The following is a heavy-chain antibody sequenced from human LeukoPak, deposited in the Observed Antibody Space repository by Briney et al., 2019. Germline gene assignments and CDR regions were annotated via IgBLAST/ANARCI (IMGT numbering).Heavy chain of an antibody. J-gene: IGHJ4*02. CDR2: ISGSGGRT. CDR1: GFPFSSYA. V-gene: IGHV3-23*01. D-gene: IGHD6-19*01. CDR3: AKAPHFIAVAGTNYYFDY. Sequence: GGSLRLSCAASGFPFSSYAMSSVHQAPGKGLEWVSAISGSGGRTYYADSVKGRYTISSDNSKNTLYLQMNSLRAEDTAVYYCAKAPHFIAVAGTNYYFDYWGQGTLVTVSS.